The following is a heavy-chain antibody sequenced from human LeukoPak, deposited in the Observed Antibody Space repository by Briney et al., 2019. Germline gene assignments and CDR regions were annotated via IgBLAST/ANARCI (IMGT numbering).Heavy chain of an antibody. CDR2: ISYDGSDK. CDR3: ARYGSGSYQAPFYFYHGMDV. CDR1: GVTFSTSA. V-gene: IGHV3-30*04. J-gene: IGHJ6*02. D-gene: IGHD3-10*01. Sequence: GGSLRLSCAASGVTFSTSAMHWVRQAPGKGLEWVAVISYDGSDKYYADSLKGRFTISRDNPRNTLYLQMSNLRLEDTAVYYCARYGSGSYQAPFYFYHGMDVWGQGTTVTVSS.